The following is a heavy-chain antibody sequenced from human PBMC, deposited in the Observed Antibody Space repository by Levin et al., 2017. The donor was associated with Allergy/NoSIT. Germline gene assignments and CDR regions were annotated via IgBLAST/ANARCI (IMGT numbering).Heavy chain of an antibody. CDR1: GGSISSYY. D-gene: IGHD2-2*01. V-gene: IGHV4-59*08. J-gene: IGHJ5*02. Sequence: SETLSLTCTVSGGSISSYYWSWIRQPPGKGLEWIGYIYYSWSTNYNPSLKSRVTISVDTSKNQFSLKLSPVTAAAPAASYWARHYRSSSTLRNWFDPWGQGTLVTVSS. CDR2: IYYSWST. CDR3: ARHYRSSSTLRNWFDP.